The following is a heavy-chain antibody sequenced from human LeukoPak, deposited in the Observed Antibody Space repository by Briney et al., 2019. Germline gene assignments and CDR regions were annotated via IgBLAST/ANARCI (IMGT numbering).Heavy chain of an antibody. V-gene: IGHV3-30*02. D-gene: IGHD5-24*01. CDR1: GFTFSSYG. J-gene: IGHJ6*03. CDR3: SREFRGYNRLRIYYYYMDV. CDR2: IRYDGSNK. Sequence: GGSLRLSCAASGFTFSSYGMHWVRQAPGKGLEWVAFIRYDGSNKYYADSVKGRFTISRDNSKNTLYLQMNSLKTEDTAVYYCSREFRGYNRLRIYYYYMDVWGKGTTVSVSS.